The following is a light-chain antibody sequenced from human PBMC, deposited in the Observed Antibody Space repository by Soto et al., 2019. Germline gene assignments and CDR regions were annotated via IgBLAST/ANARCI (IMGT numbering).Light chain of an antibody. CDR1: SSDVGGYNL. J-gene: IGLJ1*01. CDR2: EVS. Sequence: QSVLTQPASVSGSPEQSITISCTGTSSDVGGYNLVSWYQQHPGKAPKLIIYEVSDRPSGISNRCSGSKSGNTASLTISGLQADDEADYYCSSYASRSSSPYVFGAGTKVTVL. CDR3: SSYASRSSSPYV. V-gene: IGLV2-23*02.